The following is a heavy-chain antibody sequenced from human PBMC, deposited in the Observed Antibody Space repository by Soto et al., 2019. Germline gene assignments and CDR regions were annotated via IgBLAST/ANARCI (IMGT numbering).Heavy chain of an antibody. CDR3: ARDPALGGPFDY. V-gene: IGHV1-18*01. CDR1: GYTFNSYG. J-gene: IGHJ4*02. D-gene: IGHD3-16*01. CDR2: ISAYNGNT. Sequence: QVQLVQSGAEVKKPGASVKVSCKASGYTFNSYGISWVRQAPGQGLEWMGWISAYNGNTKDAQKVQGRVTMTTDTSTSTAYMELRSLRSDDTAVYYCARDPALGGPFDYWGQGTLVTVSS.